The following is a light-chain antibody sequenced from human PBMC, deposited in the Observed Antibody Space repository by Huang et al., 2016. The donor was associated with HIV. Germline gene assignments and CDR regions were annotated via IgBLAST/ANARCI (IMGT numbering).Light chain of an antibody. CDR3: QQSYSSPYT. V-gene: IGKV1-5*03. J-gene: IGKJ2*01. CDR2: QAS. CDR1: QSISYW. Sequence: DIQMTQSPSTLSASLVDRVTVTCRSSQSISYWLAWYQHKPGTAPKLLIYQASTLQSGVPSRFSGSGSGTHFTLTISSLQPDDFATYYCQQSYSSPYTFGQGTKLEIK.